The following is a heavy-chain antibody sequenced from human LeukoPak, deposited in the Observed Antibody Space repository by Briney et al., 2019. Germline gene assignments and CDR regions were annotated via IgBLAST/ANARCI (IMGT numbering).Heavy chain of an antibody. D-gene: IGHD5/OR15-5a*01. CDR1: GYTFTTYN. V-gene: IGHV1-18*01. CDR2: ISGYNGNT. J-gene: IGHJ3*02. Sequence: ASVKVSCKASGYTFTTYNINWVRQAPGQGLEWMGWISGYNGNTNYAQKLQGRVTMTTDTSTSTAYMELRSLKSDDTAVYYCARRGHGLREGPFDIWGQGTMVTVSS. CDR3: ARRGHGLREGPFDI.